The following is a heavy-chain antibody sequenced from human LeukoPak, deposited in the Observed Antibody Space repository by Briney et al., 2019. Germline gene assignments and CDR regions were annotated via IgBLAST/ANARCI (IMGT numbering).Heavy chain of an antibody. Sequence: HSGGSLRLSCAASGFTFSSYGMHWVRQAPGKGLEWVAVISYDGSNKYYADSVKGRFTISRDNSKNTLYLQMNSLRAEDTAVYYCAKEYYYDSSGYFGPGYWGQGTLVTVSS. CDR2: ISYDGSNK. CDR3: AKEYYYDSSGYFGPGY. D-gene: IGHD3-22*01. J-gene: IGHJ4*02. CDR1: GFTFSSYG. V-gene: IGHV3-30*18.